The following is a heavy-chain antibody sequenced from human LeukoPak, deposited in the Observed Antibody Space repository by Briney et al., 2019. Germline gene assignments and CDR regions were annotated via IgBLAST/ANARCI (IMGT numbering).Heavy chain of an antibody. Sequence: GGSLRLSCAASGFRFGDYWMTWARHIPGKGMEWVANIKQDGAEKHYAESVEGRFIISRDNAKNSLFLEMDSLKVEDTAVYYCARVGAWDLQRVFEYWGQGTLVTVSS. J-gene: IGHJ4*02. D-gene: IGHD1-26*01. CDR2: IKQDGAEK. CDR3: ARVGAWDLQRVFEY. CDR1: GFRFGDYW. V-gene: IGHV3-7*01.